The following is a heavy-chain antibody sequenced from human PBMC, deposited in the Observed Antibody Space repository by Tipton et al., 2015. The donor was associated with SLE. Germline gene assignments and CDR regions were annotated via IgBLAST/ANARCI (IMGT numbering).Heavy chain of an antibody. D-gene: IGHD3-3*01. J-gene: IGHJ4*02. CDR2: ITWKSDNI. CDR1: GLTFDDYA. V-gene: IGHV3-9*01. CDR3: AKGIFGGVTTYYFDS. Sequence: SLRLSCAASGLTFDDYAMHWVRQAPGKGLEWVSGITWKSDNIGYADSVKGRFTISRDNAKNSLYLQMNSLRPEDTALYYCAKGIFGGVTTYYFDSWGQGALVTVSS.